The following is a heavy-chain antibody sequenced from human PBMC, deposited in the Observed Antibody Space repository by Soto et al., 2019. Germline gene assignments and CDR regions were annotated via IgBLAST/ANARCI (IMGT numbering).Heavy chain of an antibody. J-gene: IGHJ6*02. CDR1: GYTFTSYG. Sequence: ASVKVSCKASGYTFTSYGISWVRQAPGQGLEWMGIINPSGGSTSYAQKFQGRVTMTRDTSTSTVYMELSSLRSEDTAVYYCARDGEYSSSWSYYYGMDVWGQGTTVTVSS. CDR3: ARDGEYSSSWSYYYGMDV. CDR2: INPSGGST. D-gene: IGHD6-13*01. V-gene: IGHV1-46*01.